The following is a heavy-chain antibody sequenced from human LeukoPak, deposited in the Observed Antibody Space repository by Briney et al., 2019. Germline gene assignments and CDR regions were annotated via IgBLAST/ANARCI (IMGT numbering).Heavy chain of an antibody. CDR3: ARVLWLGEYTHRFDY. J-gene: IGHJ4*02. D-gene: IGHD3-10*01. Sequence: SETLSLTCTVSGGSISSYYWSWIRQPAGKGLEWIGRIYTSGSTNYNPSLKSRVTMSVDTSKNQFSLKLSSVTAADTAVYYCARVLWLGEYTHRFDYWGQGTLVTVSS. CDR1: GGSISSYY. V-gene: IGHV4-4*07. CDR2: IYTSGST.